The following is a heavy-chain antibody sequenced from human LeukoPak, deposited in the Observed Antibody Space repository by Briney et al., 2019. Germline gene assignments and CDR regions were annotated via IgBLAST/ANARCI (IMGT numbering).Heavy chain of an antibody. D-gene: IGHD2-2*01. Sequence: GRSLRLSCAASGFTFSSYDMHWVRQVPGKGLEWVAVMYCDGRNKYYADSVKGRFTISRDNSKNTLYLQINSLRAEDTAVFYCARKVLAPAATGADAFDVWGRGTMVIVSS. CDR1: GFTFSSYD. CDR3: ARKVLAPAATGADAFDV. CDR2: MYCDGRNK. J-gene: IGHJ3*01. V-gene: IGHV3-33*01.